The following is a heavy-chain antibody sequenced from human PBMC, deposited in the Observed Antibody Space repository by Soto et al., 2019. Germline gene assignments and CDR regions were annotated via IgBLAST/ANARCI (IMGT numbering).Heavy chain of an antibody. CDR2: ISAYNGNT. CDR1: GYTFTSYG. D-gene: IGHD3-22*01. J-gene: IGHJ5*02. Sequence: GASVKVSCKASGYTFTSYGISWVRQAPGQGLEWMGWISAYNGNTNYAQKLQGRVTMTTDTSTSTAYMEPRSLRSDDTAVYYCARVVKGGDYYDSSGRKSWFDPWGQGTLVTVSS. V-gene: IGHV1-18*01. CDR3: ARVVKGGDYYDSSGRKSWFDP.